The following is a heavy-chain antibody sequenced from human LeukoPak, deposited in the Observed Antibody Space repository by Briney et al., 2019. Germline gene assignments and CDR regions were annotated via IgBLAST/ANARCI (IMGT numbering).Heavy chain of an antibody. CDR3: ARDLGTRGYSGYDRAFDY. CDR2: ISSSSSYI. Sequence: GGSLRLPCAASGFTFSSYSMNWVRQAPGKGLEWVSSISSSSSYIYYADSVKGRFTISRDNAKNSLYLQMNSLRAEDTAVYYCARDLGTRGYSGYDRAFDYWGQGTLVTVSS. J-gene: IGHJ4*02. CDR1: GFTFSSYS. V-gene: IGHV3-21*01. D-gene: IGHD5-12*01.